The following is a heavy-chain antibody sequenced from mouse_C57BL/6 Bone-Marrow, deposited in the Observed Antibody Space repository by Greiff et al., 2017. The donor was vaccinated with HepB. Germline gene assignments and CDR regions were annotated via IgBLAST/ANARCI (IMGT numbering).Heavy chain of an antibody. V-gene: IGHV1-62-2*01. J-gene: IGHJ1*03. Sequence: QVQLQQSGAELVKPGASVKLSCKASGYTFTEYTIHWVKQRSGQGLEWIGWFYPGSGSIKYNEKFKDKATLTADTSSSTVYMELSRLTSEDSAVYVCARHAPIYYDYDEEWYFDVWGTGTTVTVSS. CDR3: ARHAPIYYDYDEEWYFDV. CDR2: FYPGSGSI. CDR1: GYTFTEYT. D-gene: IGHD2-4*01.